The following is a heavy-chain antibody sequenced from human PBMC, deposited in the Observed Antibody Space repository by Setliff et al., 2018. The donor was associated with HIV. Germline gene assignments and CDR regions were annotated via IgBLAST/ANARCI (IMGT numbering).Heavy chain of an antibody. V-gene: IGHV4-39*01. CDR1: GGSISGSSYY. J-gene: IGHJ6*03. D-gene: IGHD2-15*01. Sequence: SETLSLTCTVSGGSISGSSYYWGWIRQSPEKGLEWIGSIFHAGSTYYSPSLKSRVTLSVDTSENQYSLKLTSLIAADTAVYYCARSLAYCSGGGCSSGNYYYMDVWGKGTTVTVSS. CDR3: ARSLAYCSGGGCSSGNYYYMDV. CDR2: IFHAGST.